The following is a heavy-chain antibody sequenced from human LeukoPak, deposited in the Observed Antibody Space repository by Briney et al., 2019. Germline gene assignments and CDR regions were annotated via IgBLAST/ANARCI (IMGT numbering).Heavy chain of an antibody. CDR3: ARYCGSENYCISY. Sequence: SETLSLTCAVYGASFSANYWIWIRQPPGKGLEWIGEINHSGTITYKPSLKSRLTISADTSKSQFSPKLSSVTAADTAVYYCARYCGSENYCISYWGQGTLVTVSS. J-gene: IGHJ4*01. D-gene: IGHD3-10*01. CDR2: INHSGTI. CDR1: GASFSANY. V-gene: IGHV4-34*01.